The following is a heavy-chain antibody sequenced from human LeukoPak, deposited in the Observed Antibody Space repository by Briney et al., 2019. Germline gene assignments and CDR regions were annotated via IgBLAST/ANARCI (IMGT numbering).Heavy chain of an antibody. D-gene: IGHD1-26*01. CDR2: MNPNTGDT. V-gene: IGHV1-8*01. CDR3: TRGPLSGSSRDY. J-gene: IGHJ4*02. Sequence: ASVKVSCKASGYTFTGYDINWVRQATGQGLEWMGWMNPNTGDTGYAQKFQGRVTMTRNSSIDTAYMGLSGLRSEDTAVYYCTRGPLSGSSRDYWGQGTLLTVSS. CDR1: GYTFTGYD.